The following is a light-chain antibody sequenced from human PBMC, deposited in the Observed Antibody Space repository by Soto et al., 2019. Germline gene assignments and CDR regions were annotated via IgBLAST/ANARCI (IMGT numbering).Light chain of an antibody. CDR3: QQYNNWPIT. J-gene: IGKJ5*01. Sequence: EIVITQSPATLSVSPGERATLSCRASQNVLSNLAWYQQKPGQAPRLLIYGASTRATDIPARFSGSGSGTEFTLTINSLQSEDFAVYYCQQYNNWPITFGQGTRLEIK. CDR1: QNVLSN. V-gene: IGKV3D-15*01. CDR2: GAS.